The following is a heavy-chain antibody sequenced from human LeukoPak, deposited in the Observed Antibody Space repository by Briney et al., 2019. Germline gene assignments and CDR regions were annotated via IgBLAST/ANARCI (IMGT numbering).Heavy chain of an antibody. J-gene: IGHJ4*02. D-gene: IGHD4-17*01. V-gene: IGHV3-66*01. CDR1: GFTVSTNY. CDR3: ARGFRSVTTWGYFDH. CDR2: IYSGGGT. Sequence: PGGSLKLSCAASGFTVSTNYMSWVRQAPGKGLEWVSLIYSGGGTYYADSVKGRFTISRDNSRNTLSLQMNSLRVDDTAVYYCARGFRSVTTWGYFDHWGQGALVTVSS.